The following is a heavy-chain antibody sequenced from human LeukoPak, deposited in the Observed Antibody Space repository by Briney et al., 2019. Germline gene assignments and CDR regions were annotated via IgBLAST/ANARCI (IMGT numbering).Heavy chain of an antibody. Sequence: GASVKVSCKASGYTFTGYYMHWVRQAPGQGLEWMGWINPNSGGTNYAQKFQGRVTMTRDTSISTAYMELSRLRSDDTAVYYCARTYPLSEVYYMDVWGKGTTVTVSS. D-gene: IGHD6-25*01. J-gene: IGHJ6*03. CDR1: GYTFTGYY. CDR2: INPNSGGT. V-gene: IGHV1-2*02. CDR3: ARTYPLSEVYYMDV.